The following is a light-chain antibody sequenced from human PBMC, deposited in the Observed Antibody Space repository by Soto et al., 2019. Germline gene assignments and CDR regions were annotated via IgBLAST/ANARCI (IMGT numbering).Light chain of an antibody. CDR3: SSYTTSSSYV. Sequence: QSVLTQPASVSGSPGQSITISCTGTSSDVGGYNYVSWYRLHPGKAPKLMISEVTNRPSGVSSRFSGSKSGNTASLTISGLQADDEADYYCSSYTTSSSYVFGTGTKVHRP. CDR2: EVT. J-gene: IGLJ1*01. CDR1: SSDVGGYNY. V-gene: IGLV2-14*01.